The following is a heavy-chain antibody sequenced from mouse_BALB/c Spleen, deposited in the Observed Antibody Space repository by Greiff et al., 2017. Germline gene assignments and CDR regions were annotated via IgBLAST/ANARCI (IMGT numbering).Heavy chain of an antibody. D-gene: IGHD1-1*01. CDR2: ISSGSSTI. CDR3: ARDYYGSSGYFDY. V-gene: IGHV5-17*02. J-gene: IGHJ2*01. Sequence: EVQGVESGGGLVQPGGSRKLSCAASGFTFSSFGMHWVRQAPEKGLEWVAYISSGSSTIYYADTVKGRFTISRDNPKNTLFLQMTSLRSEDTAMYYCARDYYGSSGYFDYWGQGTTLTVSS. CDR1: GFTFSSFG.